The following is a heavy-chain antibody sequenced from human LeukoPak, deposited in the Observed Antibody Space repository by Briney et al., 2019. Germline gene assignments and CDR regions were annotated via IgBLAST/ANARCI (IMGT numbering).Heavy chain of an antibody. Sequence: GGSLRLSCAASGFTFSSYAMHWVRQAPGKGLEWMTVISSDGSNKYYADSVKGRFTISGDNSKNTLYLQMNSLRPEDTAVYYCAKEQFLEGNGWFDPWGQGTLVTVSS. CDR3: AKEQFLEGNGWFDP. CDR2: ISSDGSNK. J-gene: IGHJ5*02. CDR1: GFTFSSYA. D-gene: IGHD4-11*01. V-gene: IGHV3-30*18.